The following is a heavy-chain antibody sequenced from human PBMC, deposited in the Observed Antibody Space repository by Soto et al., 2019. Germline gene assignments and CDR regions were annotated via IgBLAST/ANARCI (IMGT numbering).Heavy chain of an antibody. J-gene: IGHJ6*02. Sequence: SQTLSLTCAISGDSVSSNSAAWNWIRQSPSRGLEWLGRTYYRSKWYNDYAVSVKSRITINPDTSKNQFSLQLNSVTPEDTAVYYCARASSGWYGAGYCYGMDVWGQGTTVTVSS. V-gene: IGHV6-1*01. CDR3: ARASSGWYGAGYCYGMDV. CDR1: GDSVSSNSAA. D-gene: IGHD6-19*01. CDR2: TYYRSKWYN.